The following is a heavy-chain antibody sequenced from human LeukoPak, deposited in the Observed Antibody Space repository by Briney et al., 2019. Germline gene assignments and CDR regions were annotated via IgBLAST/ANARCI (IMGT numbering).Heavy chain of an antibody. CDR1: GFTFSSYS. J-gene: IGHJ4*02. V-gene: IGHV3-21*01. CDR3: ARDLFGGNWNTEGFDY. CDR2: ITSSSSYI. Sequence: GGSLRLSCVVSGFTFSSYSMNWVRQAPGKGLEWVSSITSSSSYIYYTDSVKGRFTISRDNAKTSLYLQMNSLRAEDTAVYYCARDLFGGNWNTEGFDYWGQGTLVTVSS. D-gene: IGHD1/OR15-1a*01.